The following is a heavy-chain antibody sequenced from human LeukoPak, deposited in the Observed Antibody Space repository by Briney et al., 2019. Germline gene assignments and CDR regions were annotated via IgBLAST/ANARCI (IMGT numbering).Heavy chain of an antibody. CDR3: TTEHTLGKVGAIDY. D-gene: IGHD1-26*01. V-gene: IGHV3-15*01. J-gene: IGHJ4*02. CDR2: IKSKADGETT. Sequence: PGGSLRLSCAASGFTFSTYSMNWVRQAPGKGLEWVGRIKSKADGETTDYAAPVKDRFTISRDDSKNTLYLQMNSLKTEDTAVYYCTTEHTLGKVGAIDYWGQGTLVTVSS. CDR1: GFTFSTYS.